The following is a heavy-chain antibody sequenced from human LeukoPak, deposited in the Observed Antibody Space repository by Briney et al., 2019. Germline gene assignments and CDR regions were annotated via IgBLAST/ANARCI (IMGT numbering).Heavy chain of an antibody. V-gene: IGHV3-48*03. J-gene: IGHJ4*02. D-gene: IGHD6-13*01. CDR1: GFTFSSYE. Sequence: PGGSLRLSCAASGFTFSSYEMNWVRQAPGKGLEWLSYISSSGTTIYYADSVKGRFTISRDNAKSTLYLQMDSLRVEDTALYYCARGIASSRSVAIDLWGRGTLVVVSS. CDR2: ISSSGTTI. CDR3: ARGIASSRSVAIDL.